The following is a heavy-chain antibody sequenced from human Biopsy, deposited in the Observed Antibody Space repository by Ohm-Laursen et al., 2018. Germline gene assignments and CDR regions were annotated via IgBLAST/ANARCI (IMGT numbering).Heavy chain of an antibody. J-gene: IGHJ4*02. CDR3: ASLGRYCSGENCYGIDY. Sequence: GTLSLTCTVTDKSINKYYWSWLRQPAGKGLEYIGRILFSGDTNPDYNPSLKGRVTMSVDTSKNQFSLRLSSVTAADTAVYYCASLGRYCSGENCYGIDYWGQGTLVTVSS. D-gene: IGHD2-15*01. CDR1: DKSINKYY. V-gene: IGHV4-4*07. CDR2: ILFSGDT.